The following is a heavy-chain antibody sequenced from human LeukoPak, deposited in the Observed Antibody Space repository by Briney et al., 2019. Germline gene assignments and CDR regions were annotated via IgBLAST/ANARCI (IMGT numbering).Heavy chain of an antibody. CDR3: ARDLIYGGNTYFDY. V-gene: IGHV1-18*01. CDR2: ISAYNGNT. Sequence: ASVKVSCKASGYTFTSYGISWLRQAPGQGLEWMRWISAYNGNTNYAQKLQGRVTMTTDTSTSTAYMELRSLRSDDTAVYYCARDLIYGGNTYFDYWGQGTLVTVSS. J-gene: IGHJ4*02. D-gene: IGHD4-23*01. CDR1: GYTFTSYG.